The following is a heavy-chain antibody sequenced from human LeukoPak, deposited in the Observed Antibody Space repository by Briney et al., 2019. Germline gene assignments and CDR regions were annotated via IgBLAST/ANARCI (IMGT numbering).Heavy chain of an antibody. V-gene: IGHV1-18*01. CDR3: ARERICGGDCYESGAFDI. CDR2: ISAYNGNT. Sequence: GASVKVSCKASGYTFTSYGISWVRQAPGQGLEWMGWISAYNGNTNYAQKLQGRVTMTTDTSTSTAYMELSRLRSDDTAVYYCARERICGGDCYESGAFDIWGQGTMVTVSS. J-gene: IGHJ3*02. CDR1: GYTFTSYG. D-gene: IGHD2-21*02.